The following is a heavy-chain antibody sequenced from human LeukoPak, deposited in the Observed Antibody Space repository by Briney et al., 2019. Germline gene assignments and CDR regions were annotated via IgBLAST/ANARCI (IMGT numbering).Heavy chain of an antibody. Sequence: ASVKVSCKASGYTFTSYGISWVRQAPGQGLEWMGWISAYNGNTNYAQKLQGGVTMTTDASTSTAYMELRSLRSDDTAVYYCARVDHSSTWYHVDYWGQGTLVTVSS. J-gene: IGHJ4*02. D-gene: IGHD6-13*01. V-gene: IGHV1-18*01. CDR2: ISAYNGNT. CDR3: ARVDHSSTWYHVDY. CDR1: GYTFTSYG.